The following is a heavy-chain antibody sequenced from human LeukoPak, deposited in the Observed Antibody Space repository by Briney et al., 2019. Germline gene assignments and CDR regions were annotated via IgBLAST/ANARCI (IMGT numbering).Heavy chain of an antibody. CDR3: ARSPYCSSTSCPAAYYYYYGMDV. D-gene: IGHD2-2*01. Sequence: PSETLSLTCTVSGGSISSYYWSWIRQPPGKGLEWIGYIYYSGSTNCNPSLKSRVTISVDTSKNQFSLKLSSVTAADTAVYYCARSPYCSSTSCPAAYYYYYGMDVWGQGTTVTVSS. CDR1: GGSISSYY. CDR2: IYYSGST. J-gene: IGHJ6*02. V-gene: IGHV4-59*08.